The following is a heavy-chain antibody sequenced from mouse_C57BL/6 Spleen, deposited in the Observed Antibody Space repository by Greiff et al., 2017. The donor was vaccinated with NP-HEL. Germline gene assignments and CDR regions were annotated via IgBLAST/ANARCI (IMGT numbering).Heavy chain of an antibody. CDR2: INPNNGGT. D-gene: IGHD4-1*02. CDR3: AKGPTGTGDY. Sequence: EVQLQQSGPELVKPGASVKMSCKASGYTFTDYNMHWVKQSHGKSLEWIGYINPNNGGTSYNQKFKGKATLTVNKSSSTAYMELRSLTSEDSAVYYCAKGPTGTGDYWGQGTTLTVSS. CDR1: GYTFTDYN. V-gene: IGHV1-22*01. J-gene: IGHJ2*01.